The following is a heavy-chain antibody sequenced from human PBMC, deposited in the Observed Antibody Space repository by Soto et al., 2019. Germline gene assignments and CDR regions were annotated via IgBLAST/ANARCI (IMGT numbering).Heavy chain of an antibody. CDR2: LSGSGTST. CDR1: GFTFSGYA. V-gene: IGHV3-23*01. Sequence: GSLRLSCAASGFTFSGYAMSWVRQAPGKGLEWVSALSGSGTSTYYADSVKGRFTISRDNSKNTLYLQMNSLRAEDTAVYYCALLTTVTHSYYYYGMDVWGQGTTVTVSS. D-gene: IGHD4-17*01. CDR3: ALLTTVTHSYYYYGMDV. J-gene: IGHJ6*02.